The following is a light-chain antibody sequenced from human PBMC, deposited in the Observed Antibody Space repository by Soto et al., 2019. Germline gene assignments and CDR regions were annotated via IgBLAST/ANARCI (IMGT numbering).Light chain of an antibody. J-gene: IGKJ1*01. CDR2: GAS. Sequence: EVVMTQSPATLSASPGERVILSCRASQNIGSNLAWYQQRPGQAPRLLMYGASTRATETPARFSGSGSATNFTLTTSSLQSEDFAVYYCQQYGSSGTFGQGTKVDIK. V-gene: IGKV3-15*01. CDR3: QQYGSSGT. CDR1: QNIGSN.